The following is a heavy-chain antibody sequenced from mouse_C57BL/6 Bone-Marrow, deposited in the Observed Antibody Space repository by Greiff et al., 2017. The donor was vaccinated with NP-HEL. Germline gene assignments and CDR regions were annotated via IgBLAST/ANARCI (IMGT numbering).Heavy chain of an antibody. CDR2: TFYSGIT. V-gene: IGHV3-3*01. J-gene: IGHJ2*01. Sequence: QSGPSLVRPSQTLSLTCTVTGFSINSDCYWIWIRQFPGNKLEYIGYTFYSGITYYNPSLESRTYITSDTSKNQFSLKLSSVTTEDTATYYCARDAVVANGWYYFDYWGQGTTLTVSS. CDR3: ARDAVVANGWYYFDY. CDR1: GFSINSDCY. D-gene: IGHD1-1*01.